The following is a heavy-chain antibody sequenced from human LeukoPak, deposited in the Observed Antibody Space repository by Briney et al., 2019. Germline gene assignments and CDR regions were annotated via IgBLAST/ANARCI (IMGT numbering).Heavy chain of an antibody. V-gene: IGHV4-59*01. CDR3: ARGARGYSGYLDY. D-gene: IGHD5-12*01. Sequence: SETLSLTCTVSADSISGYYWNWIRQPPGKGLEWIGYIYYSGSTNYNPSLKSRVTISVDTSKNQFSLMLSSVTAADTAVYYCARGARGYSGYLDYWGQGALVSVSS. CDR1: ADSISGYY. J-gene: IGHJ4*02. CDR2: IYYSGST.